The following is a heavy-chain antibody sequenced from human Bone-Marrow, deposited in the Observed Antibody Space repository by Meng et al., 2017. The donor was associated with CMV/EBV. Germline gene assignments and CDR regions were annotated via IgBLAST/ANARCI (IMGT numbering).Heavy chain of an antibody. Sequence: VKVSCKASGYTFTSYDINWVRQATGQGLEWMGWMNPNSGNTGYAQKFQGRVTITRNTSISTAYMELSSLRSEDTAVYYCARDGDIVVVPAASPSGNYYYGMDVWGQGTTVTVSS. D-gene: IGHD2-2*01. CDR1: GYTFTSYD. CDR2: MNPNSGNT. V-gene: IGHV1-8*03. J-gene: IGHJ6*02. CDR3: ARDGDIVVVPAASPSGNYYYGMDV.